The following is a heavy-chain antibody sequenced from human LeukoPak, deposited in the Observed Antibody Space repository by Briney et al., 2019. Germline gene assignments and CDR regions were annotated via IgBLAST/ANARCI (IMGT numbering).Heavy chain of an antibody. Sequence: GGSLRLSCAASGFTFSSYAMSWVRQAPGKGLEWVPAISGSGGSTYYADSVKGRFTISRDNSKNTLYLQMNSLREEDTAVYYCAKDQKYETHYYDRQTPWGPGTLVTVSS. D-gene: IGHD3-22*01. CDR1: GFTFSSYA. V-gene: IGHV3-23*01. J-gene: IGHJ5*02. CDR2: ISGSGGST. CDR3: AKDQKYETHYYDRQTP.